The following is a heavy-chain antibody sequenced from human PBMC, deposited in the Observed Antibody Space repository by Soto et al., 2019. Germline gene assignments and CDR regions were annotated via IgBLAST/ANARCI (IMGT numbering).Heavy chain of an antibody. Sequence: QVQLVQSGAELKKPGASVKVSCKASGYTFSNYDMNWVRQATGQGPEWSGWVNPNNGDTGYAQKFQGRVTQTTDISTTTAYMELTSLRSEDTAIYYCPKVSRKGSAIDFDYWGQGTLITVSS. CDR3: PKVSRKGSAIDFDY. D-gene: IGHD3-10*01. CDR2: VNPNNGDT. V-gene: IGHV1-8*01. CDR1: GYTFSNYD. J-gene: IGHJ4*02.